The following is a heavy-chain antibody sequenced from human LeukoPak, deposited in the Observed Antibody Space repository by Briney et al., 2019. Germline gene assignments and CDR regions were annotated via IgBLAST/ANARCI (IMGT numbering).Heavy chain of an antibody. CDR1: GFTFSSYS. CDR3: ARGLRGLVRGGDY. J-gene: IGHJ4*02. CDR2: ISSSSYI. D-gene: IGHD6-6*01. V-gene: IGHV3-21*01. Sequence: PGGSLRLSCAASGFTFSSYSMNWVRQAPGKGLEWVSSISSSSYIYYADSEKGRFTISRDNAKNSLYLQMNSLRAEDTAVYYCARGLRGLVRGGDYWGQGTLVTVSS.